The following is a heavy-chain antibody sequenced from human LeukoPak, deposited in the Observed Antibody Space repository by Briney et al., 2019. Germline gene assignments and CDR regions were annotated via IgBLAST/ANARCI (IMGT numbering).Heavy chain of an antibody. CDR3: ARGGSRTRDTQDFDY. Sequence: PGGSLRLSCAASGFTFSSYWMHWVRQVPGKGLVWVSRINSDGSSTSYADSVKGRFTISRDNAKNTLYLQMNSLRAEDTAVYYCARGGSRTRDTQDFDYWGQGTLVTVSS. D-gene: IGHD3-16*01. J-gene: IGHJ4*02. CDR1: GFTFSSYW. V-gene: IGHV3-74*01. CDR2: INSDGSST.